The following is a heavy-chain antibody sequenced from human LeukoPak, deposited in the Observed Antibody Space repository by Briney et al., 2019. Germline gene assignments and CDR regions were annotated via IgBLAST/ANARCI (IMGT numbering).Heavy chain of an antibody. CDR2: IRYDGSNK. V-gene: IGHV3-30*02. Sequence: PGGSLRLSCAASGFTFSSYGIHWVRQAPGKGLEWVAFIRYDGSNKYYADSVKGRFTISRDNAKNSLYLQMNSLRAEDTAVYYCARSSGYRRYFDYWGQGTLVTVSS. D-gene: IGHD3-22*01. CDR3: ARSSGYRRYFDY. CDR1: GFTFSSYG. J-gene: IGHJ4*02.